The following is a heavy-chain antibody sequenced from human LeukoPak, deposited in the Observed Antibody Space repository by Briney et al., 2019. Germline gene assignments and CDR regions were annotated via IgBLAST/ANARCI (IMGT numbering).Heavy chain of an antibody. Sequence: SQTLSLTCTVSGGSISSGSYYWSWIRQPAGTGLEWIGRIYTSGSTNYNPSLKSRVTISVDTSKNQFSLKLSSVTAADTAVYYCASYGDYVPAFDIWGQGTMVTASS. V-gene: IGHV4-61*02. CDR2: IYTSGST. CDR1: GGSISSGSYY. D-gene: IGHD4-17*01. J-gene: IGHJ3*02. CDR3: ASYGDYVPAFDI.